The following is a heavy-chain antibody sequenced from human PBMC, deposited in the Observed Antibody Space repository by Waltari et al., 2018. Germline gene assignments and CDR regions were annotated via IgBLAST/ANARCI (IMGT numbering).Heavy chain of an antibody. V-gene: IGHV4-38-2*01. CDR1: GYSISSGYY. J-gene: IGHJ3*02. CDR2: IYHSGRT. D-gene: IGHD2-2*01. CDR3: ARSRSSCSSTSCSYDAFDI. Sequence: QVQLQESGPGLVKPSETLSLTCAVSGYSISSGYYWGWIRQPPGKGLEWIGSIYHSGRTYYNPSLKSRVTISVDTSKNQFSRKLSSVTAADTAVYYCARSRSSCSSTSCSYDAFDIWGQGTMVTVSS.